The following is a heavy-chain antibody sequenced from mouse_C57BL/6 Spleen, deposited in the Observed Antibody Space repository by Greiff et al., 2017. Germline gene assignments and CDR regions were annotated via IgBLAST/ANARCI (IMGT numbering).Heavy chain of an antibody. CDR3: ARAFYDYDDEGFDC. J-gene: IGHJ2*01. CDR1: GYAFINYL. V-gene: IGHV1-54*01. CDR2: INPGSGGT. D-gene: IGHD2-4*01. Sequence: QVQLQQSGAELVRPGTSVKVSCKASGYAFINYLIEWVKQRPGQGLEWIGVINPGSGGTNYNEKFKGKVTLTADNSTSTAYMQLSSLTSEDSAVYFCARAFYDYDDEGFDCWGQGTTLTVSS.